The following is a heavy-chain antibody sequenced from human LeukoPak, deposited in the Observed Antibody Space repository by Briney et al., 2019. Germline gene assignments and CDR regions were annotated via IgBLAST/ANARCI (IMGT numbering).Heavy chain of an antibody. D-gene: IGHD6-19*01. V-gene: IGHV3-53*01. CDR3: ARVGTGGWSYFQH. CDR1: GFTVSSNY. Sequence: GGSLRLSCAASGFTVSSNYMSWVRQAPGKGLEWVSVIYSGGSTYYADSVKGRFTISRDNSKNTLYLQMDSLRAEDTAVYYCARVGTGGWSYFQHWGQGTLVTVSS. CDR2: IYSGGST. J-gene: IGHJ1*01.